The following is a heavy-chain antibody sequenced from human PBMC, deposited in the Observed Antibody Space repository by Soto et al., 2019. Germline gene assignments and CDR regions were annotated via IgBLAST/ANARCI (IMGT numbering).Heavy chain of an antibody. CDR1: GYTFTTYA. CDR3: TRGVGYDDSGSLSWLDS. D-gene: IGHD3-10*01. CDR2: INAGNGYT. Sequence: QVQLVQSGAEVKKPGASVKVSCKASGYTFTTYAMHWVRQAPGQRLEWMGWINAGNGYTKYSQKFQGRVTITRDTAXSXXYRDRSGRRSADTAVYYCTRGVGYDDSGSLSWLDSWGQGTLVTVSS. J-gene: IGHJ5*01. V-gene: IGHV1-3*01.